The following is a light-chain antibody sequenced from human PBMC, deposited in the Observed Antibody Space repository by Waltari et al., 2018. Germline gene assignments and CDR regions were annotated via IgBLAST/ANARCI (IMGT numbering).Light chain of an antibody. CDR3: CSYAGRSSMI. V-gene: IGLV2-23*02. CDR2: EVT. Sequence: QSALTQPASVSGSPGQSITISCTGGTSDIGKYNLVSWYMQNPGKAPKVIIYEVTKLPSGISDRFSGYKSGNTASLTISGLQVEDEADYYCCSYAGRSSMIFGGGTKVTVV. J-gene: IGLJ2*01. CDR1: TSDIGKYNL.